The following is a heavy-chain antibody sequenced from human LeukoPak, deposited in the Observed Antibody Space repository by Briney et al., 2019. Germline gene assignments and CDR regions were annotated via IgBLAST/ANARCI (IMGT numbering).Heavy chain of an antibody. CDR2: IHSDGST. Sequence: GGSLRLSLAASGISVSSNYINWVRQAPGKGLEWVSVIHSDGSTYYADSVKGRFTISRHNSKNTLNLQMNSLRSEDTAVYYCARSGLAARRSFDYWGQGTLVTVSS. J-gene: IGHJ4*02. D-gene: IGHD6-6*01. V-gene: IGHV3-53*04. CDR3: ARSGLAARRSFDY. CDR1: GISVSSNY.